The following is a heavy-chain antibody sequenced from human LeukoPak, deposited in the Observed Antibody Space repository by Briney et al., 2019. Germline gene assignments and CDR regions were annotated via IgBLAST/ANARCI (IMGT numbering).Heavy chain of an antibody. D-gene: IGHD6-13*01. CDR3: AIDPRPSSRYSSSWSNWFDP. Sequence: GASVKVSCKASGGTISNYAINWVRQAPGQGLEWMGWMNPNSGNTGYAQKFQGRVTMTRNTSISTAYMELSSLRSEDTAVYYCAIDPRPSSRYSSSWSNWFDPWGQGTLVTVSS. J-gene: IGHJ5*02. CDR2: MNPNSGNT. CDR1: GGTISNYA. V-gene: IGHV1-8*02.